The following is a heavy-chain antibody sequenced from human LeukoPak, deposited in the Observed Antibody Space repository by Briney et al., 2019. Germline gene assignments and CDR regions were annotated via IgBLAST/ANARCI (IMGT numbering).Heavy chain of an antibody. CDR1: GGTFSSYA. V-gene: IGHV1-69*05. CDR3: ARSYYDSSGFSP. Sequence: ASVKVSCKASGGTFSSYAISWVRQAPGQGLEWMGGIIPIFGTANYAQKFQGRVTITTDESTSTAYMELSSLRSEDTAVYYCARSYYDSSGFSPWGQGNLVTVSS. CDR2: IIPIFGTA. D-gene: IGHD3-22*01. J-gene: IGHJ5*02.